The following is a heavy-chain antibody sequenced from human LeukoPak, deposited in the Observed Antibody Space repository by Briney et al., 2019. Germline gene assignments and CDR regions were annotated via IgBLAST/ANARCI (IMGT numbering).Heavy chain of an antibody. J-gene: IGHJ5*02. Sequence: SETLSLTCTVSGGSVRSYYWTWIRQPPGKGLEWIAYIHHSGTTNYHPSPNSRVTISLDTSKNQFSLRLTSVTATDTAVYYCARQSEVAGTQWFDPWGQGTLVTVSS. D-gene: IGHD6-19*01. CDR3: ARQSEVAGTQWFDP. CDR1: GGSVRSYY. CDR2: IHHSGTT. V-gene: IGHV4-59*08.